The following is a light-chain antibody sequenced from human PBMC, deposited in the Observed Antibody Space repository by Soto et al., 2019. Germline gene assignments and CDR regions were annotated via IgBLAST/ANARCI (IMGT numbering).Light chain of an antibody. CDR2: GAS. CDR1: QSVGSSY. CDR3: QQDYNLPWT. Sequence: ENVLTQSQGTRSLSPGERATLSCRASQSVGSSYLAWYLQKPGQAPRLLIYGASIRATGIPERFSGSGSGADFTLTISCLQPEEFAVYYCQQDYNLPWTFGQGTKVDIK. J-gene: IGKJ1*01. V-gene: IGKV3D-7*01.